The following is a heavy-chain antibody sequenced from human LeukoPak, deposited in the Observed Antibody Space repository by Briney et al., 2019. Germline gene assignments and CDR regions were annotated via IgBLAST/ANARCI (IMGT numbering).Heavy chain of an antibody. CDR2: IHYSGST. J-gene: IGHJ4*02. Sequence: SETLSLTCTVSSGSISSYYWNWIRQPPGKGLEWIGFIHYSGSTNYNPSPKSRVTISLDTSKSQFSLKLSSVTAADTAVYYCARSPGYYDKRNYFSGDFDYWGQGTLVTVSS. V-gene: IGHV4-59*01. D-gene: IGHD3-22*01. CDR3: ARSPGYYDKRNYFSGDFDY. CDR1: SGSISSYY.